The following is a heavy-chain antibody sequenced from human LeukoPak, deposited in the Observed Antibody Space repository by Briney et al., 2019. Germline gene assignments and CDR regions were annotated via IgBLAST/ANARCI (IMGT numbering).Heavy chain of an antibody. CDR2: IYPRDSDT. V-gene: IGHV5-51*01. Sequence: AGESLKISCKGSGYMFTSFWIGWVRQMPGQGLEWLGIIYPRDSDTRYSPSFQGQVTISVDTSIDTAYLQWSSVRASDTAMYYCARLLAAPYYINYWGQGTLVTVSS. CDR1: GYMFTSFW. D-gene: IGHD6-25*01. CDR3: ARLLAAPYYINY. J-gene: IGHJ4*02.